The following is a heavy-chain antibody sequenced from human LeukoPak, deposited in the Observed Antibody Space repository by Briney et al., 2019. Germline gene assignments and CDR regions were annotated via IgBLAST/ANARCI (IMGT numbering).Heavy chain of an antibody. CDR1: GGSFSGYY. J-gene: IGHJ4*02. D-gene: IGHD3-22*01. CDR3: ARGAPLYYYDSSGYYDY. CDR2: IYYSGST. V-gene: IGHV4-31*11. Sequence: SETLSLTCAVYGGSFSGYYWSWIRQHPGKGLEWIGYIYYSGSTYYNQSLKSRVTISVDASKNQFSLKLSSVTAADTAVYYCARGAPLYYYDSSGYYDYWGQGTLVTVSS.